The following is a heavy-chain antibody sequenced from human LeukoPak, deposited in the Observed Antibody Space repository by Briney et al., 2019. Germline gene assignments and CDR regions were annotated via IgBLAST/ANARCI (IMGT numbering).Heavy chain of an antibody. V-gene: IGHV4-30-4*01. D-gene: IGHD3-22*01. CDR2: IYYSGST. CDR3: ARDRAHYYDSSGYAGWFDP. J-gene: IGHJ5*02. Sequence: SETLSLTCTVSGGSISSGDYYWSWIRQPPGKGLEWIGYIYYSGSTYYNPSLKSRVTISVATSKNQFSLKLSSVTAADTAVYYCARDRAHYYDSSGYAGWFDPWGQGTLVTVSS. CDR1: GGSISSGDYY.